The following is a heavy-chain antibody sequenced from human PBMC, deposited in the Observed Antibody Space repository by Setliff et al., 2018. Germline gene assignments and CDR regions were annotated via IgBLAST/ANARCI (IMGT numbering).Heavy chain of an antibody. CDR3: ASLYYDSSGYEYFQH. J-gene: IGHJ1*01. D-gene: IGHD3-22*01. CDR1: GFTFSSYA. Sequence: GGSLRLSCAASGFTFSSYAMHWVRQAPGKGLEWVAVISYDGSNKYYADSVKGRFTISRDNAKNSLYLQMNSLRAEDTAVHYCASLYYDSSGYEYFQHWGQGTLVTVSS. V-gene: IGHV3-30-3*01. CDR2: ISYDGSNK.